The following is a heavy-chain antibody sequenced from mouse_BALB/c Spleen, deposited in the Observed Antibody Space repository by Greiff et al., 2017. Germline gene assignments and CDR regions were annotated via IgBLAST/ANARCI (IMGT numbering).Heavy chain of an antibody. CDR3: VRPHYDYAMDY. CDR2: IRSKSNNYAT. V-gene: IGHV10-1*02. J-gene: IGHJ4*01. D-gene: IGHD1-2*01. CDR1: GFTFNTYA. Sequence: EVHLVESGGGLVQPKGSLKLSCAASGFTFNTYAMNWVRQAPGKGLEWVARIRSKSNNYATYYADSVKDRFTISRDDSQSMLYLQMNNLKTEDTAMYYCVRPHYDYAMDYWGQGTSVTVSS.